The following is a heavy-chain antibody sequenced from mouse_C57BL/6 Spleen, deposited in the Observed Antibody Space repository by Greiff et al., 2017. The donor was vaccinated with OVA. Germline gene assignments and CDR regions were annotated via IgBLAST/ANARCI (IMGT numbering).Heavy chain of an antibody. CDR2: INPNNGGT. D-gene: IGHD2-4*01. V-gene: IGHV1-22*01. CDR1: GYTFTDYN. CDR3: ARPFYYDYGGYYAMDY. J-gene: IGHJ4*01. Sequence: EVQLQQSGPELVKPGASVKMSCKASGYTFTDYNMHWVKQSHGKSLEWIGYINPNNGGTSSNQKFKGKATLTVNKSSSTAYMELRSLTSEDSAVYYCARPFYYDYGGYYAMDYWGQGTSVTVSS.